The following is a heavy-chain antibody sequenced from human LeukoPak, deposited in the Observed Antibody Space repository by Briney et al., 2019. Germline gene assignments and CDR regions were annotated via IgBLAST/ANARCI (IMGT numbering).Heavy chain of an antibody. CDR1: GYSISSGYY. J-gene: IGHJ4*02. CDR3: ARESGGRTDLNSDRWWAYY. V-gene: IGHV4-38-2*02. Sequence: SETLSLTCTVSGYSISSGYYWGWIRQPPGKGLEWIGSVYHSGSTYYNPSLKSRVTISVDTSTNQFSLKLSSVTAADTAVYYCARESGGRTDLNSDRWWAYYWGQGTLVTVSS. CDR2: VYHSGST. D-gene: IGHD2-15*01.